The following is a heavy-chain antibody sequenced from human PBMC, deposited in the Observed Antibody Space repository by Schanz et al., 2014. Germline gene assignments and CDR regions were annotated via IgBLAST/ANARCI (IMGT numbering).Heavy chain of an antibody. V-gene: IGHV1-3*01. CDR1: GYSFTPFP. CDR2: INAGTGNT. CDR3: ARQPGRITVSGVVSNWFDP. Sequence: QVQLVQSWAEVKGPGASVKVSCKASGYSFTPFPIHWVRQAPGQRLEWMGWINAGTGNTEYSQKFQGRVTITRDTLASTAYMEVSSLRVEDTAVYYCARQPGRITVSGVVSNWFDPWGQGTLVTVSS. D-gene: IGHD3-3*01. J-gene: IGHJ5*02.